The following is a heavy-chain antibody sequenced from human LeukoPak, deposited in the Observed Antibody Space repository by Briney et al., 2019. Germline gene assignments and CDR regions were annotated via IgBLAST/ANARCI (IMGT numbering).Heavy chain of an antibody. CDR1: GYTFTSYY. Sequence: ASVKVSCKASGYTFTSYYMHWVRQAPGQGLEWMGIINPSGGSTSYAQKFQDRVTMTRDTSTSTVYMELSSLRSEDTAVYYCARDLEQLGCNSTSCYHPAAVDYWGQGTLVTVSS. V-gene: IGHV1-46*01. D-gene: IGHD2-2*01. J-gene: IGHJ4*02. CDR2: INPSGGST. CDR3: ARDLEQLGCNSTSCYHPAAVDY.